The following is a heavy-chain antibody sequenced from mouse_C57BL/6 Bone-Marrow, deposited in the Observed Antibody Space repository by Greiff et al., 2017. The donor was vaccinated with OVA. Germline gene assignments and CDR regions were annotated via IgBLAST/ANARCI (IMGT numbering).Heavy chain of an antibody. CDR2: IDPSDSYT. CDR3: ARDGYYWFAY. D-gene: IGHD2-3*01. CDR1: GYTFTSYW. V-gene: IGHV1-69*01. Sequence: QVQLQQPGAELVMPGASVKLSCKASGYTFTSYWMHWVKQRPGQGLEWIGEIDPSDSYTNYNQKFKGKSTLTVDKSSSTAYVPLSSLTSEDAAVYYCARDGYYWFAYWGQGTLVTVSA. J-gene: IGHJ3*01.